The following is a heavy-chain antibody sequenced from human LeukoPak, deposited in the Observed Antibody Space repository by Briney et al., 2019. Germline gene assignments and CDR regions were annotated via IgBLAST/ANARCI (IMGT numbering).Heavy chain of an antibody. CDR3: AKYIGGVWYAFDY. V-gene: IGHV3-23*01. Sequence: GGSLRLSCAASGFTFSSYSMNWVRQAPGKGLEWVSSIGGSGGSTYYADSVKGRFTISRDNSKNTLYLQMNSLRAEDTAIYYCAKYIGGVWYAFDYWGQGTLVTISS. CDR2: IGGSGGST. J-gene: IGHJ4*02. CDR1: GFTFSSYS. D-gene: IGHD6-19*01.